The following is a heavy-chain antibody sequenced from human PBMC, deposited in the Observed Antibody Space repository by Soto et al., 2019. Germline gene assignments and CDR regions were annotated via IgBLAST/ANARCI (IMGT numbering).Heavy chain of an antibody. J-gene: IGHJ4*02. CDR1: EFTFSTNG. CDR3: ARDRSYYDSSGYLYYFDY. D-gene: IGHD3-22*01. Sequence: PGGSLRLSCAVSEFTFSTNGMNWVRQAPGKGLEWVASISSGSSYIYYADSVKGRFTISRDNARNSLYLQMDSLRAEDSAVYYCARDRSYYDSSGYLYYFDYWGQGTLVTVSS. CDR2: ISSGSSYI. V-gene: IGHV3-21*01.